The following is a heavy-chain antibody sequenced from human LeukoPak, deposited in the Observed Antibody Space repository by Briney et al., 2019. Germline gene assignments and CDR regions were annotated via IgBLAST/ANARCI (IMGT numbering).Heavy chain of an antibody. J-gene: IGHJ4*02. Sequence: SETLSLTCTLSNGSISTYYRSWIRQPPGKGLEWIGYIYTSGTANYNPSLKSRVTISADTYKNHFSLTLDSVTAADTAVYYCAGSVPAPKEFAYWGQGTLVTVSS. V-gene: IGHV4-4*09. D-gene: IGHD2-2*01. CDR1: NGSISTYY. CDR3: AGSVPAPKEFAY. CDR2: IYTSGTA.